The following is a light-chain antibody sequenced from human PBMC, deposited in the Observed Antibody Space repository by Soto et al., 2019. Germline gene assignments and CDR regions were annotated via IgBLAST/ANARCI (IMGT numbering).Light chain of an antibody. CDR3: QKYNSAPLT. J-gene: IGKJ4*01. V-gene: IGKV1-27*01. Sequence: DIQMTQSPSSLSASVGDRVSITCLASQGISNYLAWYQQKPGKVPKLLIYAASTLQSGVPSRFSGSGSGTDLTLTISSLQPEDVATYYCQKYNSAPLTFGGGTKVDI. CDR1: QGISNY. CDR2: AAS.